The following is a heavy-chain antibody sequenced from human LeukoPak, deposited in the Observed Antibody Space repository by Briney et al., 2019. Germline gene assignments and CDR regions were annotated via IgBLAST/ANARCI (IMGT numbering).Heavy chain of an antibody. J-gene: IGHJ4*02. CDR1: GGTFSSYA. D-gene: IGHD3-10*01. CDR2: VIPIFGTA. V-gene: IGHV1-69*06. CDR3: AREGYGSGSYYNLFDY. Sequence: GASVKVSCKASGGTFSSYAISWVRQAPGQGLEWMGGVIPIFGTANYAQKFQGRVTITADKSTSTAYMELSSLRSEDTAVYYCAREGYGSGSYYNLFDYWGQGTLVTVSS.